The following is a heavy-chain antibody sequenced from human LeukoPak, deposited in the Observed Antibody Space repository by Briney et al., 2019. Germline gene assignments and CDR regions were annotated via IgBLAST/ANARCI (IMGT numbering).Heavy chain of an antibody. V-gene: IGHV3-7*03. D-gene: IGHD6-6*01. CDR3: AKSAARLVSDYYYYMDV. CDR1: GFTFTNYW. Sequence: GGSLRLSCAVSGFTFTNYWMSWARQSPGKGLEWVANIYLDGSRAYYADSVKGRFTISRDNSKNSLYLQMNSLRTEDTALYYCAKSAARLVSDYYYYMDVWGKGTTVTVSS. CDR2: IYLDGSRA. J-gene: IGHJ6*03.